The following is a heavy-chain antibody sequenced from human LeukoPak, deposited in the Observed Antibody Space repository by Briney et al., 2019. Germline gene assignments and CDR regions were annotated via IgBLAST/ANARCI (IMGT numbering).Heavy chain of an antibody. CDR2: IIPILGIA. J-gene: IGHJ6*02. V-gene: IGHV1-69*04. D-gene: IGHD5-12*01. CDR1: GGIFSSYA. CDR3: ARDGEVATMDYYYYGMDV. Sequence: SVKVSCKASGGIFSSYAISWVRQAPGQGLEWMGRIIPILGIANYAQKFQGRVTITADKSTSTAYMELSSLRSEDTAVYYCARDGEVATMDYYYYGMDVWGQGTTVTVSS.